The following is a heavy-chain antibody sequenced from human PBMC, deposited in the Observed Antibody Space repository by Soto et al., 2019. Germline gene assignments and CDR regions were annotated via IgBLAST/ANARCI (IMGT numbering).Heavy chain of an antibody. V-gene: IGHV3-23*01. Sequence: PGGSLRLSCAASGFTLSSYAMSWVRQAPGKGLEWVSAISGSGGSTYYADSVKGRFTISGDNSKNTLYLQMNSLRAEDTAVYYCAKGPSVLLRWSPYDYWGQGTLVTSPQ. CDR2: ISGSGGST. CDR3: AKGPSVLLRWSPYDY. CDR1: GFTLSSYA. J-gene: IGHJ4*02. D-gene: IGHD3-3*01.